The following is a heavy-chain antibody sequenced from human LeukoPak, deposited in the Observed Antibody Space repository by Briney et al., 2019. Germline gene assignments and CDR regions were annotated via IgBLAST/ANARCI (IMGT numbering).Heavy chain of an antibody. CDR3: ARDHCTNGVCYAGTPEYYFDY. J-gene: IGHJ4*02. V-gene: IGHV1-46*01. CDR1: GYTFTSYY. CDR2: INPSGGST. D-gene: IGHD2-8*01. Sequence: ASVKVSCKASGYTFTSYYMHWVRQAPGQGLEWMGIINPSGGSTSYAQKFQGRVTMTRDTSTSTVHMELSSLRSEDTAVYYCARDHCTNGVCYAGTPEYYFDYWGQGTLVTVSS.